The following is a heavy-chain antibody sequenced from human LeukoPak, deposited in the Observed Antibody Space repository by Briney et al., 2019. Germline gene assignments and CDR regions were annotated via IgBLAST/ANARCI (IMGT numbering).Heavy chain of an antibody. V-gene: IGHV3-11*04. CDR1: GFTFSDYY. D-gene: IGHD5-12*01. CDR3: ARDRGDIVATISFFFDY. Sequence: PGGSLRLSCAASGFTFSDYYMSWIRQAPGKGLEWVSYISSSGSTMYYADSVKGRFTISRDNAKNSLYLQMNSLRAEDTAVYYCARDRGDIVATISFFFDYWGQGTLVTVSS. CDR2: ISSSGSTM. J-gene: IGHJ4*02.